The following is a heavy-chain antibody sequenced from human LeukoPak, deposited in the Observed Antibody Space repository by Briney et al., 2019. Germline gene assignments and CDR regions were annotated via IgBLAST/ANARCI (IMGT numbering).Heavy chain of an antibody. V-gene: IGHV3-11*04. CDR1: GFTFGDYY. Sequence: GGSLRLSCAASGFTFGDYYMSWIRQAPGKGLEWVSYISSSGNSISYVDSVKGRFTISRDNAKNSLFLQMNSLRAEDTAVYYCARVRSLGSYLSAFDIWGQGTMVTVSS. J-gene: IGHJ3*02. D-gene: IGHD1-26*01. CDR3: ARVRSLGSYLSAFDI. CDR2: ISSSGNSI.